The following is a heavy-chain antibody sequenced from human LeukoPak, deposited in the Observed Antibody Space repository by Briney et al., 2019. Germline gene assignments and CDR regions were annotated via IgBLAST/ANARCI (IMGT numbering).Heavy chain of an antibody. J-gene: IGHJ5*02. CDR1: GYTFTSHD. V-gene: IGHV1-8*03. CDR3: ATGKIAARRGSWFDP. D-gene: IGHD6-6*01. CDR2: MNPNSGNT. Sequence: EASVTVSCKASGYTFTSHDINWVRQATGQGLEWMGWMNPNSGNTGYAQKFQGRVTITRNTSISTAYMELSSLRSEDTAVYYCATGKIAARRGSWFDPWGQGTLVTVSS.